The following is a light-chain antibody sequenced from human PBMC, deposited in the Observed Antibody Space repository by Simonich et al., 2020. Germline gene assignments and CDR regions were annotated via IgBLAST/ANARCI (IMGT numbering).Light chain of an antibody. CDR3: QQYYSTPYT. CDR2: AAS. J-gene: IGKJ2*01. Sequence: AIRMTQSPSSLSASTGDRVTITCLASQGISSYLAWYQQKPGKAPKLLIYAASTLQSGVPSRFSGSGSGTDFTLTISCLQSEDFATYYCQQYYSTPYTFGQGTKLEIK. CDR1: QGISSY. V-gene: IGKV1-8*01.